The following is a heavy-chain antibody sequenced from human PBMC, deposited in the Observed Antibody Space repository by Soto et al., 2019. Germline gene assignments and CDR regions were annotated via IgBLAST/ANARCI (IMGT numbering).Heavy chain of an antibody. CDR3: ARDETGDSYYYYYGMDV. Sequence: QVQLVQSGAEVKKPGSSVKVSCKASGGTFNTYNINWVRQAPVQGLEWMGGILPIFGTTNYAQRFQGRVTITADDSTSTAYMELSSLRSEDTAVYYCARDETGDSYYYYYGMDVWGQGTTVTVTS. V-gene: IGHV1-69*01. CDR2: ILPIFGTT. J-gene: IGHJ6*02. D-gene: IGHD7-27*01. CDR1: GGTFNTYN.